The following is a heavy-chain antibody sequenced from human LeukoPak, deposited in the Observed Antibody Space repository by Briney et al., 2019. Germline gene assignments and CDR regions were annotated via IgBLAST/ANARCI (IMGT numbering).Heavy chain of an antibody. CDR2: IYYSGST. CDR1: GGSVSSGSYY. D-gene: IGHD6-6*01. CDR3: ARAGAIAARPDFDC. V-gene: IGHV4-61*01. Sequence: SETLSLTCTVSGGSVSSGSYYWSWIRQPPGKGLEWIGYIYYSGSTNYNPSLYSRVTISVDTSKNQFSLKLSSVTAADTAIYYCARAGAIAARPDFDCWGQGTLVTVSS. J-gene: IGHJ4*02.